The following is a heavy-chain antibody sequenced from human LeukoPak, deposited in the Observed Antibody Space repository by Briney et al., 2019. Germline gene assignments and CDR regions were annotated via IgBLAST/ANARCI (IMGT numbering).Heavy chain of an antibody. CDR3: TSGGHLDV. CDR2: IKADGSEK. Sequence: GGSLRLSCEASGLPFSIYWMSWARQAPGKGLEWVANIKADGSEKHYVDSVKGRFTISRDNAKTSLYLQMNSLRVEDTAVYHCTSGGHLDVWGKGTTVTVSS. CDR1: GLPFSIYW. J-gene: IGHJ6*04. D-gene: IGHD3-16*01. V-gene: IGHV3-7*01.